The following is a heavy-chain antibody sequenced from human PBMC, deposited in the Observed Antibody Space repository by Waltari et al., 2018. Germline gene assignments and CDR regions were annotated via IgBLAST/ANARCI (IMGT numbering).Heavy chain of an antibody. CDR3: ARARKSFWFDS. J-gene: IGHJ5*01. V-gene: IGHV1-8*01. CDR1: GYTFTNYD. CDR2: MNPNSGDT. Sequence: QVLLVQSGAEVMKPGASVKVSCKASGYTFTNYDIYWVQQAAGQGLEWMGWMNPNSGDTHYAQKFQGRVTFTRDTSTSRAFIEMSNLRSDDTAVYYCARARKSFWFDSWGQGTLVAVSS.